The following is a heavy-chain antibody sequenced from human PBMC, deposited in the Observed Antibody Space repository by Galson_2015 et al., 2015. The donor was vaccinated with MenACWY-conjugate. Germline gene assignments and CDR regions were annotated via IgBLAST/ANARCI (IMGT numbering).Heavy chain of an antibody. CDR1: GCSFRNSP. D-gene: IGHD6-19*01. CDR2: ISSGRVHT. CDR3: VASGWSILAGRPSFLDV. J-gene: IGHJ6*04. V-gene: IGHV3-21*06. Sequence: SLIISCAGSGCSFRNSPINWSRQAPGTGLEWVSTISSGRVHTYYRVSVEGRFNISRDTAKNLVFLQMSNLRVEDTAVYPCVASGWSILAGRPSFLDVWGKGTTVIVSS.